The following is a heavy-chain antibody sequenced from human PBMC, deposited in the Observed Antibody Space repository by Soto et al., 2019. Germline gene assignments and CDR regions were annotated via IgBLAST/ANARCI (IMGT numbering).Heavy chain of an antibody. Sequence: EVQLLESGGGLVQPGGSLRLSCAASGFTFSSYAMSWVRQAPGKGLEWVSAISGSGGSTYYADSVKGRFTISRDNSKNTLYLQMNSLRAEDTGVYYCAKDSDSRYYDFWSGYGNWFDPWGQGTLVTVSS. V-gene: IGHV3-23*01. J-gene: IGHJ5*02. D-gene: IGHD3-3*01. CDR2: ISGSGGST. CDR3: AKDSDSRYYDFWSGYGNWFDP. CDR1: GFTFSSYA.